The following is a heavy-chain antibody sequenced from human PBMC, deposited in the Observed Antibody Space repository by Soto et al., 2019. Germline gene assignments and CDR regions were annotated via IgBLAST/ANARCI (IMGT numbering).Heavy chain of an antibody. Sequence: PGGSLRLSCAASGFTFSSYEMNWVRQAPGKGLEWVSYISSSGSTIYYADSVKGRFTISRDNAKNSLYLQMNSLRAEDTAVYYCARDGEMATISSDYYYGMDVWGPGTTVTVSS. CDR3: ARDGEMATISSDYYYGMDV. CDR2: ISSSGSTI. J-gene: IGHJ6*02. CDR1: GFTFSSYE. V-gene: IGHV3-48*03. D-gene: IGHD5-12*01.